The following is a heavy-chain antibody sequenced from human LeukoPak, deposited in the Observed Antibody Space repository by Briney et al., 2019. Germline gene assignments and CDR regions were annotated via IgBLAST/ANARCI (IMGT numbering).Heavy chain of an antibody. CDR1: GFTFSSYW. J-gene: IGHJ3*01. V-gene: IGHV3-74*01. CDR2: INSDGSGT. D-gene: IGHD2-15*01. CDR3: ARDRYCSGGSCYGDAFDL. Sequence: GGSLRLSREASGFTFSSYWMHWVRQAPGKGLEWVAHINSDGSGTNYADSVKGLFTISRDNARNTLFLQVNSVRAEDLAVYYCARDRYCSGGSCYGDAFDLWGQGTMVTVSS.